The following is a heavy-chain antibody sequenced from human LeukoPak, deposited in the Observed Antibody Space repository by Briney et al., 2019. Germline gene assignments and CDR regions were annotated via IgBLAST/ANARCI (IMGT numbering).Heavy chain of an antibody. CDR1: GFTLGNYD. CDR2: ISTSSRYI. J-gene: IGHJ5*02. Sequence: GGSLRLSCAASGFTLGNYDMNWVRQAPGKGLEWVSSISTSSRYIYYKDSVRGRFTISRDDAKNSLYLEMNSVRAEDTAVYYCAGADCSSSTCYLRRSWFDPWGQGTLVTVSS. V-gene: IGHV3-21*01. CDR3: AGADCSSSTCYLRRSWFDP. D-gene: IGHD2-2*01.